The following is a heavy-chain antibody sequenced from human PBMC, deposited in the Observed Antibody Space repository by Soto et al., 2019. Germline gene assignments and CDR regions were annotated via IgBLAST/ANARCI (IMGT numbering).Heavy chain of an antibody. CDR3: ARGRAHTAMVWGWFAP. D-gene: IGHD5-18*01. V-gene: IGHV1-8*01. Sequence: QVQLVQSGAEVKKPGASVKVSCKASGYTLTSYDINWVRQATGQGLEWMGWMNPNSGNTGYAQKFQGRVTMTRNTSISTAYMELSSLRSEETAVYYCARGRAHTAMVWGWFAPWGQGTLVTVSS. CDR2: MNPNSGNT. CDR1: GYTLTSYD. J-gene: IGHJ5*02.